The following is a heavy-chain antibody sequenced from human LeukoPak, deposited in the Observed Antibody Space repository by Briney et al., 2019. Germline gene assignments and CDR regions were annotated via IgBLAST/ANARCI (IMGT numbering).Heavy chain of an antibody. J-gene: IGHJ3*02. CDR3: ARDYGSGNYPDAFDI. Sequence: PGGSLRLSCAASGFTLNRHGMHWVRQAPGKGLEWLSVISNDGSNIYYADSVKGRFTISRDNAKNSLYLQMNSLRAEDTAVYYCARDYGSGNYPDAFDIWGQGTMVTVSS. D-gene: IGHD3-10*01. CDR1: GFTLNRHG. CDR2: ISNDGSNI. V-gene: IGHV3-30*03.